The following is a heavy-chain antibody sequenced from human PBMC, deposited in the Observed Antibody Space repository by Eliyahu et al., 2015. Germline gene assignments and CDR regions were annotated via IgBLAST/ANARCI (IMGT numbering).Heavy chain of an antibody. CDR2: IYHSGST. CDR3: AREVYYYYGMDV. CDR1: GYSISSGXY. Sequence: QVQLQESGPGLVKPSETLSXXCTVSGYSISSGXYWGWXRXPPGKGLEWIGSIYHSGSTYYNPSLKSRVTISVDTSKNQFSLKLSSVTAADTAVYYCAREVYYYYGMDVWGQGTTVTVSS. V-gene: IGHV4-38-2*02. J-gene: IGHJ6*02.